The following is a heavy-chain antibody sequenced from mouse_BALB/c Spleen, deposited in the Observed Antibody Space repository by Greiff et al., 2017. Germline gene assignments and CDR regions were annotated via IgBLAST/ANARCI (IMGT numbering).Heavy chain of an antibody. CDR2: INPGSGGT. CDR1: GYAFTNYL. Sequence: QVQLQQSGAELVRPGTSVKVSCKASGYAFTNYLIEWVKQRPGQGLEWIGVINPGSGGTNYNEKFKGKATLTADKSSSTAYMQLSSLTSDDSAVYFCARVRSSHITTVTGFAYWGQGTLVTVSA. J-gene: IGHJ3*01. CDR3: ARVRSSHITTVTGFAY. D-gene: IGHD1-1*01. V-gene: IGHV1-54*01.